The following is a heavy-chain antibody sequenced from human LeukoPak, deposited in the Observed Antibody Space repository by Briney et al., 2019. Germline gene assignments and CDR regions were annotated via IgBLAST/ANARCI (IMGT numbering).Heavy chain of an antibody. V-gene: IGHV1-2*06. CDR1: GYTFTAYY. J-gene: IGHJ4*02. D-gene: IGHD3-22*01. CDR2: INPTSGDT. CDR3: ARAYYYDSSAYYYDY. Sequence: AASVKVSFKASGYTFTAYYIHWVRQAPGQGLEWMGRINPTSGDTNYAQKFQGRVTMTRDTSISTAYMELRRLRSDDTAVYYCARAYYYDSSAYYYDYWGQGTLVTVSS.